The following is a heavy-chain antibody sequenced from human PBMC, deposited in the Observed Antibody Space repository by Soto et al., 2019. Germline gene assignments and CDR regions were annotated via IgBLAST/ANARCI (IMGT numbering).Heavy chain of an antibody. D-gene: IGHD2-15*01. Sequence: SETLSLTCTVSGGFISSGGYYWSWIRQHPGKGLEWIGYIYYSGSTYYNPSLKSRVTISVDTSKNQFSLKLSSVTAADTAVYYCARVEVVAATYYYYGMDVWGQGTTVTVSS. J-gene: IGHJ6*02. CDR1: GGFISSGGYY. CDR3: ARVEVVAATYYYYGMDV. V-gene: IGHV4-31*03. CDR2: IYYSGST.